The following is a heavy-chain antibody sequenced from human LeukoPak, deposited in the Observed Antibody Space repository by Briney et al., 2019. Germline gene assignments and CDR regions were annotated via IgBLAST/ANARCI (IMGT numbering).Heavy chain of an antibody. J-gene: IGHJ4*02. CDR3: AKDLYYYDSSGLTPFDY. V-gene: IGHV3-66*01. D-gene: IGHD3-22*01. CDR1: GFTVNDNY. Sequence: GGSLRLSCAASGFTVNDNYMAWVRQAPGKGLEWISVMYSRGSAYYRDSVKGRFTISRDNSKNTLYLQMNSLRAEDTAVYYCAKDLYYYDSSGLTPFDYWGQGTLVTVSS. CDR2: MYSRGSA.